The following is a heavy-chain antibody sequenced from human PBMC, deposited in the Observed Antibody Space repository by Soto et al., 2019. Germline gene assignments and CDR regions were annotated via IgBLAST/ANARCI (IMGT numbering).Heavy chain of an antibody. D-gene: IGHD1-26*01. J-gene: IGHJ4*02. V-gene: IGHV3-15*01. CDR1: GFTFSIYA. CDR3: TRHSGSYS. Sequence: GVSLRLSCAASGFTFSIYAMSWVRQAPGKGLEWVGRIKSEIDGATTDYAAPVKGRFTISRDDSENTLYLQMNSLKTEDTAVYYCTRHSGSYSWGQGT. CDR2: IKSEIDGATT.